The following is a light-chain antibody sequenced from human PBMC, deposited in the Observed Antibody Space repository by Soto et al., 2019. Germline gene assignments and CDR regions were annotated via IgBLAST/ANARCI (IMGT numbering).Light chain of an antibody. CDR3: CSYAGNYTLV. J-gene: IGLJ3*02. V-gene: IGLV2-11*01. CDR1: SSDVGGYNS. Sequence: QSALTQPPSASGSPGQSVTISCTGTSSDVGGYNSVSWYQQHPGKAPKLMIHNVSKRPSGVPDRFSGSKSGNTASLTISGLQAEDEADYYCCSYAGNYTLVFGGGTKVTVL. CDR2: NVS.